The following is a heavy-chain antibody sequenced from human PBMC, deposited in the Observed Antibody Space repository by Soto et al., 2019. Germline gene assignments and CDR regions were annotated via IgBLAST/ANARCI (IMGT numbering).Heavy chain of an antibody. Sequence: QVQLQESGPGLVKPSQTPSLTCTVSGGSISSGGYYWSWIRQHPGKGLEWIGYIYYSGSTYYNPSLKSRVTISVDTSKNQFSLKLSSVTAADTAVYYCARDGDPLHENFSYYYYGMDVWGQGTTVTVSS. CDR2: IYYSGST. V-gene: IGHV4-31*03. CDR3: ARDGDPLHENFSYYYYGMDV. CDR1: GGSISSGGYY. J-gene: IGHJ6*02. D-gene: IGHD3-10*01.